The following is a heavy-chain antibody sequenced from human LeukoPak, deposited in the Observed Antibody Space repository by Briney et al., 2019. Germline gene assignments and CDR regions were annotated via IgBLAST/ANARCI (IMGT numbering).Heavy chain of an antibody. CDR2: IYHSGST. CDR3: ARVIPSRVCSSTSCYSFTGYYYGMDV. J-gene: IGHJ6*02. Sequence: PSETLSLTCAVSGGSISSGGYSWSWIRQPPGKGLEWIGYIYHSGSTYYNPSLKSRVTISVDRSKNQFSLKLSSVTAADTAVYYCARVIPSRVCSSTSCYSFTGYYYGMDVWGQGTTVTVSS. V-gene: IGHV4-30-2*01. D-gene: IGHD2-2*01. CDR1: GGSISSGGYS.